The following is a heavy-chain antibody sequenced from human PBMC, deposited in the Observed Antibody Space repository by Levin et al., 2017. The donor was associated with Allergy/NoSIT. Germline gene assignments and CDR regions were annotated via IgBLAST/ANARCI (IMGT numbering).Heavy chain of an antibody. J-gene: IGHJ4*02. CDR3: ARDMGSGRYYN. CDR2: MHGSGST. Sequence: PGGSLRLSCTVSGASISAYYWNWIRQPTGKGLEWIGRMHGSGSTNYNPSLRSRLTMSIDTSKNQFSLSLSSVTAADSAMYYCARDMGSGRYYNWGQGTLVTVSS. D-gene: IGHD3-10*01. CDR1: GASISAYY. V-gene: IGHV4-4*07.